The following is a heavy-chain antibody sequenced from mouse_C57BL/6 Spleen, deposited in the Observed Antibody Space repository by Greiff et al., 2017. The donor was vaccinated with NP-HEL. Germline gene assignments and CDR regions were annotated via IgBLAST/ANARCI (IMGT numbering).Heavy chain of an antibody. D-gene: IGHD2-5*01. Sequence: QVQLQQSGPGLVQPSQSLSITCTVSGFSLTSYGVHWVRQSPGKGLEWLGVIWSGGSTDYNAAFISRLSISKDNSKSQVFFKMNSLQADDTAIYYCARRDSKGDYYAMDYWGQGTSVTVSS. CDR1: GFSLTSYG. CDR2: IWSGGST. V-gene: IGHV2-2*01. J-gene: IGHJ4*01. CDR3: ARRDSKGDYYAMDY.